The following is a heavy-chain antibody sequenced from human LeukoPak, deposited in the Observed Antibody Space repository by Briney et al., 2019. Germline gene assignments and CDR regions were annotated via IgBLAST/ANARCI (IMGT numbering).Heavy chain of an antibody. D-gene: IGHD4-17*01. Sequence: GGSLRLSCAASGFIFISYEMNWVRQAPGKGLEWVSYISTSGSTIYYADSVKGRFTISRDNAKNSLYLQMNSLGAEDTAVYYCVRVAVTTGDLDYWGQGTLVTVSS. V-gene: IGHV3-48*03. CDR2: ISTSGSTI. CDR1: GFIFISYE. CDR3: VRVAVTTGDLDY. J-gene: IGHJ4*02.